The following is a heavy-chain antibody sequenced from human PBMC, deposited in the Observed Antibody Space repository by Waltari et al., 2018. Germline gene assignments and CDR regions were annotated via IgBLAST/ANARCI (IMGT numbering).Heavy chain of an antibody. Sequence: VHLQESGPGLVTPSETLSLTCGVSDYSIRRGYFRGWIRPPPGKGLEWIGSWYRSGSTYYNPSLQSRVTISADTSKNQFSLNLTSVTAADTAVYYCARVSSSWYLGDYFYYGVDVWGQGATVTVSS. CDR2: WYRSGST. V-gene: IGHV4-38-2*01. D-gene: IGHD6-13*01. CDR3: ARVSSSWYLGDYFYYGVDV. J-gene: IGHJ6*01. CDR1: DYSIRRGYF.